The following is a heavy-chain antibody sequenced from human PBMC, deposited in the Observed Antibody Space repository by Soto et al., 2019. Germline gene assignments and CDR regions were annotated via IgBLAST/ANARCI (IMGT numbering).Heavy chain of an antibody. CDR1: GGSISSYY. Sequence: ETLSLTCTVSGGSISSYYWSWIRQPPGKGLEWIGYIYYSGSTNYNPSLKSRVTISVDTSKNQFSLKLSSVTAADTAVYYCARSDYTYYYDSSGYSGGFDYWGQGTLVTVSS. CDR3: ARSDYTYYYDSSGYSGGFDY. CDR2: IYYSGST. D-gene: IGHD3-22*01. V-gene: IGHV4-59*01. J-gene: IGHJ4*02.